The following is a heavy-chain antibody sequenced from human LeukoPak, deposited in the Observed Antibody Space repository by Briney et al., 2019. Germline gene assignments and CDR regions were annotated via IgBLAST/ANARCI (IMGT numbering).Heavy chain of an antibody. CDR3: ARRAYCGGDCYSDY. Sequence: GASLQISCKGSGSSFTSYWIGWVRPLPGKGLEWMGIIYPGDSDTRYSPSFQGQVTISADKSISTAYLQWSSLKASDTAIYYCARRAYCGGDCYSDYWGQGTLVTVSS. CDR2: IYPGDSDT. J-gene: IGHJ4*02. V-gene: IGHV5-51*01. CDR1: GSSFTSYW. D-gene: IGHD2-21*02.